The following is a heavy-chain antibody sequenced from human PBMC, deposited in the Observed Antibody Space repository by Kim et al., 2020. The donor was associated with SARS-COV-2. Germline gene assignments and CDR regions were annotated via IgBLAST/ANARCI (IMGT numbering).Heavy chain of an antibody. CDR1: GFSFRNYG. J-gene: IGHJ4*02. D-gene: IGHD3-10*01. Sequence: GGSLRLSCAVSGFSFRNYGMHWVRQAPGKGLEWVALISFDGSKTYYVDSVKGRFTISTDNSKNTLFLHMFALGDEDTPVYYCAKEGTSGTFLDYWGQGT. CDR3: AKEGTSGTFLDY. CDR2: ISFDGSKT. V-gene: IGHV3-30*18.